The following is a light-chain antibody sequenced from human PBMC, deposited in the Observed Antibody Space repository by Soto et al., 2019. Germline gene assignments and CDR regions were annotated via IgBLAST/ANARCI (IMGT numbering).Light chain of an antibody. J-gene: IGKJ1*01. CDR1: QSSSIW. CDR3: QQYNSDST. Sequence: IQMTQSPSTLSASVGDRVTITCRASQSSSIWLAWYQQKPGRAPKLLIQKASSLESEVPSRFSGSGSGTEFTLTINSLQPDDSATYYCQQYNSDSTFGQGTKVEIK. CDR2: KAS. V-gene: IGKV1-5*03.